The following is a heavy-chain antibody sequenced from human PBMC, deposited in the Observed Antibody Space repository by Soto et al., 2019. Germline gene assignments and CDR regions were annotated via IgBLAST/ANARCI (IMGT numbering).Heavy chain of an antibody. CDR2: IYYGGSI. D-gene: IGHD3-22*01. CDR1: GGSISSGY. V-gene: IGHV4-59*01. CDR3: TGAYYNVSGYGLDP. J-gene: IGHJ5*02. Sequence: SETLSLTCSVSGGSISSGYWTWIRQPPGKGLEWIGYIYYGGSINYNPSLKSRVIISVDTAKNQFSLRLSSVSAADTAVYYCTGAYYNVSGYGLDPWGQGTSVTVSS.